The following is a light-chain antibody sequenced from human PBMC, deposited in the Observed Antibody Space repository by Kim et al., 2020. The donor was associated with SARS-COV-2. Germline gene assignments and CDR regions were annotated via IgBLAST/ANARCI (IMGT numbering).Light chain of an antibody. CDR2: GKN. CDR3: NSRDSNDYVV. Sequence: SSELTQDPAVSVALGQTARITCQGDSLRSYYATWYQQKPGQAPIPVIYGKNNRPSGIPDRFSGSSSGNTASLTITGTQAGDEADYYCNSRDSNDYVVFGG. V-gene: IGLV3-19*01. J-gene: IGLJ2*01. CDR1: SLRSYY.